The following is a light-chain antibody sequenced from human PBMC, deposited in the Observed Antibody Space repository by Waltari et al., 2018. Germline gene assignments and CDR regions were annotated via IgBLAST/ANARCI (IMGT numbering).Light chain of an antibody. CDR1: SSDLGGYNY. Sequence: QSALTQPPSASGSPAQSVPISCPGTSSDLGGYNYVSWYQQHPGKAPKLMIYEVSKRTSGVPDRFSGSKSGNTASLTVSGLQAEDEADYYCSSYAGSNFWVFGGGTKLTVL. J-gene: IGLJ3*02. CDR2: EVS. V-gene: IGLV2-8*01. CDR3: SSYAGSNFWV.